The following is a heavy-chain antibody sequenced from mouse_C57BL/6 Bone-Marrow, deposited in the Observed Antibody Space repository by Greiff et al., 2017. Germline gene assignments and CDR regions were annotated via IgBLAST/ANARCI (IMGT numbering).Heavy chain of an antibody. CDR1: GYTFTSYG. V-gene: IGHV1-81*01. CDR3: ARNYGSRFFAY. J-gene: IGHJ3*01. Sequence: LEESGAELARPGASVKLSCKASGYTFTSYGISWVKQRTGPGLEWIGEIYPRSGNTYYNEKFKGKATLTADKSSSTAYMELRSLTSEDSAVYFCARNYGSRFFAYWGQGTLVTVSA. CDR2: IYPRSGNT. D-gene: IGHD1-1*01.